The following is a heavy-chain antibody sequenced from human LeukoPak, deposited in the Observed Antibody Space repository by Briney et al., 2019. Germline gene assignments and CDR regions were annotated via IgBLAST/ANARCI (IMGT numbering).Heavy chain of an antibody. CDR3: ARGRNYYGDYAW. CDR1: GYSFTSYD. CDR2: MSPNIGNT. Sequence: ASVTLSCKGSGYSFTSYDINWVRLATGQGLEWMGWMSPNIGNTGYAQKFQGRVTITRKTSRSTAYMERSSLRSEDTAVYYCARGRNYYGDYAWWGQGTLVTVSS. J-gene: IGHJ4*02. D-gene: IGHD4-17*01. V-gene: IGHV1-8*01.